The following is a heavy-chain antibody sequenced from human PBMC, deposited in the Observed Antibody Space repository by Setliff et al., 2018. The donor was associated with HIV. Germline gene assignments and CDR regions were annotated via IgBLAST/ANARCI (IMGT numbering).Heavy chain of an antibody. D-gene: IGHD4-17*01. CDR3: AKADRGYGRNWFDP. CDR1: GFTFSSYA. J-gene: IGHJ5*02. Sequence: GGSLRLSCAASGFTFSSYAMSWVRQAPGKGLEWVSGISCSGGSTYYADSVKGRFTISRDNSKNTLYLQMNSLRAEDTAVYYCAKADRGYGRNWFDPWGQGTLVTVPS. V-gene: IGHV3-23*01. CDR2: ISCSGGST.